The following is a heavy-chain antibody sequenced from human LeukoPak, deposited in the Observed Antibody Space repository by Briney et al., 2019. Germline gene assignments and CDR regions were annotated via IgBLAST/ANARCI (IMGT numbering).Heavy chain of an antibody. CDR3: ARVRFLEWFDYYGMDV. D-gene: IGHD3-3*01. CDR2: IYSGGST. J-gene: IGHJ6*02. V-gene: IGHV3-53*01. CDR1: GFTVSNNY. Sequence: PGGSLRLSCAASGFTVSNNYMIWVRQAPGKGLEWVSVIYSGGSTYYADSVKGRFTISRDNSKNTLYLQMNSLRAEDTAVYYCARVRFLEWFDYYGMDVWGQGTTVTVSS.